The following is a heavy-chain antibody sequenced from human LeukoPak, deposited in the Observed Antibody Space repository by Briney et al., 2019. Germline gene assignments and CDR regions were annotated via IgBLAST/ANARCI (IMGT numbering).Heavy chain of an antibody. D-gene: IGHD3-10*01. Sequence: GASVKVSCKASGYTFTGYYMHWVRQAPGQGLEWMGWINPNSGGTNYAQKFQGRVTMTRDASISTAYMELSRLRSDDTAVYYCARDARYSPRFTMPYWGQGTLVTVSS. CDR1: GYTFTGYY. V-gene: IGHV1-2*02. CDR2: INPNSGGT. CDR3: ARDARYSPRFTMPY. J-gene: IGHJ4*02.